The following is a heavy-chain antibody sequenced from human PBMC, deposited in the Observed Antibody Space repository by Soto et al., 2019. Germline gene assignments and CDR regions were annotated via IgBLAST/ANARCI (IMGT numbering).Heavy chain of an antibody. CDR1: GYTFSGHF. Sequence: QVQLVQSGAEVRKPGASVKVSCKASGYTFSGHFMHWVRQAPGQRLEWMGWINPNNIGATNYAQMFQGRVTMTRDTSINTVYMELTTLRSDDTAVYYCARRGFCNPTSCRAFDYWGQGSLVTVSS. J-gene: IGHJ4*02. CDR2: INPNNIGAT. CDR3: ARRGFCNPTSCRAFDY. V-gene: IGHV1-2*02. D-gene: IGHD2-2*01.